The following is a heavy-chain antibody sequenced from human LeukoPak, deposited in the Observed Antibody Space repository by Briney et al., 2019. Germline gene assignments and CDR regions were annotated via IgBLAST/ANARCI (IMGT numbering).Heavy chain of an antibody. D-gene: IGHD2-15*01. Sequence: GGSLRLSCAASGFTFSSYWMHWVRQAPGKGLVWVSHINSDESNTNYADYVKGRFTISRDNAKNTLYLQLNSLRAEDTAVYYCAREVGHYYGMDVWGQGTTVTVSS. CDR2: INSDESNT. CDR3: AREVGHYYGMDV. CDR1: GFTFSSYW. J-gene: IGHJ6*02. V-gene: IGHV3-74*01.